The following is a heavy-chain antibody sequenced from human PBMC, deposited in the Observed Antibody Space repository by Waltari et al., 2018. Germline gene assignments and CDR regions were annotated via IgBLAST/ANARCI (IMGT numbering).Heavy chain of an antibody. J-gene: IGHJ6*02. D-gene: IGHD1-20*01. CDR1: GFTFSSYV. V-gene: IGHV3-23*01. CDR2: ISGSGGST. CDR3: AKDINTPRLYYYYYGMDV. Sequence: EVQLLESGGGLVQPGGSLRLSCAASGFTFSSYVMSWVRQAPGKGLEWVSAISGSGGSTYYADSVKGRCTISRDNSKNTLYLQMNSLRAEDTAVYYCAKDINTPRLYYYYYGMDVWGQGTTVTVSS.